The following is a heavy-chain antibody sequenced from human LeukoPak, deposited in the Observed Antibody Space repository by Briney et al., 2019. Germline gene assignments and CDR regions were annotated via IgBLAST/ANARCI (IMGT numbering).Heavy chain of an antibody. CDR2: ISSGSTYK. CDR3: ARDVSRISDY. V-gene: IGHV3-21*01. J-gene: IGHJ4*02. Sequence: PGGSLRLSCAASGFTVSTNYMNWVRQAPGKGLDWVSSISSGSTYKYYTDSVTGRFTISRDNAKNSLYLQMNSLRAEDTAVYYCARDVSRISDYWGQGTLVTVSS. CDR1: GFTVSTNY. D-gene: IGHD2-15*01.